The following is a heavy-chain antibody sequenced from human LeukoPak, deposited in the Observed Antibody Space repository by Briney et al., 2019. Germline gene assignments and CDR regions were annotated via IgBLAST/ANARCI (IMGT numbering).Heavy chain of an antibody. V-gene: IGHV3-30*18. CDR2: ISYDGSNK. Sequence: GGSLRLSCAPPGFTFSSYGMHWVRQAPGKGLEWVALISYDGSNKYYADSVKGRFTISRDNSKNTLYLQMNSLRAEDTAVYYCAKEPKPRPTVGYFQHWGQGTLVTVSS. CDR3: AKEPKPRPTVGYFQH. D-gene: IGHD1-14*01. CDR1: GFTFSSYG. J-gene: IGHJ1*01.